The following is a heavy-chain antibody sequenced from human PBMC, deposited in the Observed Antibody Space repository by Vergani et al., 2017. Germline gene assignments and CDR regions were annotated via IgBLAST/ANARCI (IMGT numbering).Heavy chain of an antibody. CDR1: GGSISSYY. CDR2: IYYSGST. V-gene: IGHV4-59*01. D-gene: IGHD1-26*01. CDR3: AREVGATSMDV. J-gene: IGHJ6*02. Sequence: QVQLQESGPGLVKPSETLSLTCTVSGGSISSYYWSWIRQPPGKGLEWIGYIYYSGSTNYNPSLKSRVTISVDTSKNQFSLKLSSVTAADTAVDYCAREVGATSMDVWGQGTTVTVSS.